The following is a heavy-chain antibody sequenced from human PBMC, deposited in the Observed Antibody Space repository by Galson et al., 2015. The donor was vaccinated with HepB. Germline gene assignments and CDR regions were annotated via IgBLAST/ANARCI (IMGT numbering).Heavy chain of an antibody. CDR2: ISWNSGSI. V-gene: IGHV3-9*01. CDR1: GFTFDDYA. D-gene: IGHD5-24*01. Sequence: SLRLSCAASGFTFDDYAMHWVRQAPGKGLEWVSGISWNSGSIGYADSVKGRFTISRDNAKNSLYLQMNSLRAEDTALYYCAKETRDGYNSPLLRYFDLWGRGTLVTVSS. CDR3: AKETRDGYNSPLLRYFDL. J-gene: IGHJ2*01.